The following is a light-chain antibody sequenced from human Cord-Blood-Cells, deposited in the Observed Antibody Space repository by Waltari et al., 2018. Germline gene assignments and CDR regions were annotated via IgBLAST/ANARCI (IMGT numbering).Light chain of an antibody. J-gene: IGLJ2*01. CDR2: RNN. CDR1: SSNIGSNY. Sequence: QSVLTQPPSASGTPGQRVTISCSGSSSNIGSNYVYWYQQLPGTAPKLPIYRNNPRPSGVPDRLAGSKSGTSASLAISGLRSEDEADYYCAAWDDSLSGVVFGGGTKLTVL. V-gene: IGLV1-47*01. CDR3: AAWDDSLSGVV.